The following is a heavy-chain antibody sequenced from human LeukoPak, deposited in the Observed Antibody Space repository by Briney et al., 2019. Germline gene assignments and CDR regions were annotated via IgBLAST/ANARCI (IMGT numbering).Heavy chain of an antibody. D-gene: IGHD5-12*01. Sequence: SETLSLTCTVSGDSIDGHYWSWIRQPAGEGLEWIGHIYTSGNTNYNPSLKSRITMSVDTSKNQFSLNLSSMTAADTAVYYCARAQRGFTGFEYYFYYNMDVWGKGTTVTVSS. V-gene: IGHV4-4*07. CDR3: ARAQRGFTGFEYYFYYNMDV. CDR2: IYTSGNT. CDR1: GDSIDGHY. J-gene: IGHJ6*03.